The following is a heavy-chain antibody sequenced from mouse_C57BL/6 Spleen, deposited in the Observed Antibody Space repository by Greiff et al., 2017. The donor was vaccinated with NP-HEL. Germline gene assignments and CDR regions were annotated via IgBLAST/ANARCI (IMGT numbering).Heavy chain of an antibody. CDR1: GYTFTDYN. J-gene: IGHJ3*01. CDR2: INPNNGGT. Sequence: VQLQQSGPELVKPGASVKMSCKASGYTFTDYNMHWVKQSHGKSLEWIGYINPNNGGTSYNQKFKGKATLTVNKSSSTAYMELRSLTSEDSAVYYCAREAGIYYYGSSYAYWGQGTLVTVSA. CDR3: AREAGIYYYGSSYAY. V-gene: IGHV1-22*01. D-gene: IGHD1-1*01.